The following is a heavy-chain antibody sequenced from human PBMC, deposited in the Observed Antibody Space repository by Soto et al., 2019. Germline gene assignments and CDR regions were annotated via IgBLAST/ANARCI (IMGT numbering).Heavy chain of an antibody. Sequence: GGSLRLSCAASGFTFTTYAMQWVRQAPGKGLEWVAVISSDGSNKYYADSVKGRFTISRDNSKNTVYLQMNSLRAEDMAVYYCARDFLGQGSFDYWGQGALVTVSA. D-gene: IGHD3-10*01. J-gene: IGHJ4*02. CDR2: ISSDGSNK. V-gene: IGHV3-30*04. CDR3: ARDFLGQGSFDY. CDR1: GFTFTTYA.